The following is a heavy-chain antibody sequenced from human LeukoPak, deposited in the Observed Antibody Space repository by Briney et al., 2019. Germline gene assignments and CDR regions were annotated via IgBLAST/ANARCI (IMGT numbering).Heavy chain of an antibody. CDR3: ARLSSLANIAARGRTWFDT. J-gene: IGHJ5*02. CDR1: GGSFSGYY. CDR2: INHSGGT. V-gene: IGHV4-34*01. Sequence: SETLSLTCAVYGGSFSGYYWSWIRQPPGKGLEWIGEINHSGGTNYNPSLKSRVTISVDTSKNQFSLKLSSVTAADTAVYYCARLSSLANIAARGRTWFDTWGQGSLVTVSS. D-gene: IGHD6-6*01.